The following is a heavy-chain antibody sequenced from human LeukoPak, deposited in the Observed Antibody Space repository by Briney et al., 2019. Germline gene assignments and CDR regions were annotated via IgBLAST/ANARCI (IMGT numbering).Heavy chain of an antibody. CDR2: ISAYNGNT. V-gene: IGHV1-18*01. Sequence: ASVKVSCKASGYTFTSYGISWVRQAPGQGLEWMGWISAYNGNTNYAQKLQGRVTMTTDTSTSTAYMELRSLRSDDTAVYYCAREIVSGCSSIGCLRGHANNWFDSWGQGTLVTVSS. CDR1: GYTFTSYG. J-gene: IGHJ5*01. CDR3: AREIVSGCSSIGCLRGHANNWFDS. D-gene: IGHD2-2*01.